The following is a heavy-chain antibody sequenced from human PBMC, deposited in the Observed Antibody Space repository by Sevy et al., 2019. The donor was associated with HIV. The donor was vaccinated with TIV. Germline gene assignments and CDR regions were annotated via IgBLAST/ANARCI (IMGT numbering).Heavy chain of an antibody. D-gene: IGHD3-10*01. CDR3: AKVLLWFGESWLDP. CDR1: GFTVSSNY. CDR2: IYSGGST. J-gene: IGHJ5*02. Sequence: GGSLRLSCAASGFTVSSNYMSWVRQAPGKGLEWVSVIYSGGSTYFADSVKGRFTISRDNSKNTLYLQMNSLRAEDTAVYYCAKVLLWFGESWLDPWGQGTLVTVSS. V-gene: IGHV3-53*01.